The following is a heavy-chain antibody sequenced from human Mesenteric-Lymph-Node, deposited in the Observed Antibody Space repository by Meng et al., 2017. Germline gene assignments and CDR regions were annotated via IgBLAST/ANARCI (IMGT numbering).Heavy chain of an antibody. CDR2: IIPIFGTA. CDR1: GGTFSSYA. J-gene: IGHJ4*02. D-gene: IGHD5-18*01. Sequence: PVGHSGAEVKEPCPCVKSSCKASGGTFSSYAISWVRQAPGQGLEWMGGIIPIFGTANYAQKFQGRVTITADESTSTAYMELSSLRSEDTAVYYCARRDGRGYSYGGSFDYWGQGTLVTVSS. V-gene: IGHV1-69*01. CDR3: ARRDGRGYSYGGSFDY.